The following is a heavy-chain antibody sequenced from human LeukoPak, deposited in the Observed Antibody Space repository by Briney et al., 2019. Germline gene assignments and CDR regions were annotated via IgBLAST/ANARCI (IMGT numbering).Heavy chain of an antibody. CDR3: ARGGLPGGFDY. CDR1: GFAVSRSW. Sequence: GGPLRLSCAASGFAVSRSWMTWVRQAPGKGLEWVANINQDGREIDYVDSVRGRFTISRDNAENSLCLQMNSLRAEDTAVYYCARGGLPGGFDYWGQGTLVTVSS. V-gene: IGHV3-7*03. J-gene: IGHJ4*02. CDR2: INQDGREI. D-gene: IGHD4-23*01.